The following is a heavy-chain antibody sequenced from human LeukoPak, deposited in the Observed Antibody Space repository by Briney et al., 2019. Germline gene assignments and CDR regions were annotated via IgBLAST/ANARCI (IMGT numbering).Heavy chain of an antibody. CDR1: GFTFSSYA. CDR3: ANANLHSYYYDSSGYYPFDY. Sequence: RGSLRLSCAASGFTFSSYAMSWVRQAPGKGLEWVSAISGSGGSTYYADSVKGRFTISRDNSKNTLYLQMNSLRAEDTAVYYCANANLHSYYYDSSGYYPFDYWGQGTLVTVSS. D-gene: IGHD3-22*01. V-gene: IGHV3-23*01. J-gene: IGHJ4*02. CDR2: ISGSGGST.